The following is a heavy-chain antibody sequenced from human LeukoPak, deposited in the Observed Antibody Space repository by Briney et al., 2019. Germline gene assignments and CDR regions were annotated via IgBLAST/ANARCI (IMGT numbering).Heavy chain of an antibody. J-gene: IGHJ3*02. D-gene: IGHD3-22*01. CDR2: ISYDGSNK. Sequence: PGGSLRLSCAASGFTFSSYGMHWVRQAPGKGLEWVAVISYDGSNKYYADSVKGRFTISRDNSKNTLYLQMNSLRAEDTAVYYCAMPSSPYYYDSSGLRGAFDIWGQGTMVTVSS. V-gene: IGHV3-30*03. CDR1: GFTFSSYG. CDR3: AMPSSPYYYDSSGLRGAFDI.